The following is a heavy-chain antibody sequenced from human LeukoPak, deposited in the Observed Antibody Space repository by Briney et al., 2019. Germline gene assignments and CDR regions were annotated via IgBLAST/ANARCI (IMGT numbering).Heavy chain of an antibody. J-gene: IGHJ3*02. V-gene: IGHV4-61*08. CDR1: GGSISSGDYY. Sequence: NPSETLSLTCTVSGGSISSGDYYWSWIRQPPGKGLEWIGYIYYSGSTNYNPSLKSRVTISVDTSKNQFSLKLSSVTAADTAVYYCAITYYYDSSGYYPSAADWEPRPPHAFDIWGQGTMVTVSS. CDR3: AITYYYDSSGYYPSAADWEPRPPHAFDI. D-gene: IGHD3-22*01. CDR2: IYYSGST.